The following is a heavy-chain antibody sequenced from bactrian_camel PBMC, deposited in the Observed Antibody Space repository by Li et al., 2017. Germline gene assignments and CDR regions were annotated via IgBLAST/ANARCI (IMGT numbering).Heavy chain of an antibody. D-gene: IGHD7*01. J-gene: IGHJ4*01. CDR2: IDTAGST. CDR3: ATDSVNLQLARWYNY. V-gene: IGHV3S53*01. CDR1: SSYSRYY. Sequence: HVQLVESGGGSVQAGGSLNLTCSAHSSYSRYYMAWFRQAPGKEREGVAAIDTAGSTTYTYAVQGRFTISRDNAKNTVYLEMNSLNHEDTGTYYCATDSVNLQLARWYNYWGQGTQVTVS.